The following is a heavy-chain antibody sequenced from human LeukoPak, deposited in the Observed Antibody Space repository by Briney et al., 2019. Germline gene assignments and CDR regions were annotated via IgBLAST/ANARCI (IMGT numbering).Heavy chain of an antibody. V-gene: IGHV4-39*07. CDR1: GGSISSSSYY. J-gene: IGHJ4*02. CDR2: IYYSGST. D-gene: IGHD4-17*01. Sequence: SETLSLTCTVSGGSISSSSYYWGWIRQPPGKGLEWIGSIYYSGSTYYNPSLKSRVTISVDTSKNQFSLKLSSVTAADTAVYYCARGPSYDGAGYWGQGTLVTVSS. CDR3: ARGPSYDGAGY.